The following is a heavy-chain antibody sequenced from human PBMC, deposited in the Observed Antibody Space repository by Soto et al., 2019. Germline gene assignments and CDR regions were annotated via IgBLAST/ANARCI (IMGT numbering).Heavy chain of an antibody. V-gene: IGHV2-70*01. Sequence: SGPTLVNPTQTLTLTCTFSGFSLASSGMCVSWIRQPPGEALEWLAFICWDDDKYYSTSLKTRLTISKDTSKNQVVLTMTNVDPVDTATYYCALTSGWYPEHYFAFGGQGTLVTVS. J-gene: IGHJ4*02. CDR1: GFSLASSGMC. CDR3: ALTSGWYPEHYFAF. D-gene: IGHD6-19*01. CDR2: ICWDDDK.